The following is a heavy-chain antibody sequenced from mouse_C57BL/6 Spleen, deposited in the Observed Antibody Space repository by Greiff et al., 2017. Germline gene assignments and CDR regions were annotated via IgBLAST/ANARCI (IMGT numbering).Heavy chain of an antibody. Sequence: EVKLVESGDGLVKPGGSLKLSCAASGFTFSSYAMSWVRQTPEKRLEWVAYISSGGDYIYYADTVKGRFTISRDNARNTLYLQMSSLKSEDTAMYYCTRGSTPFAYWGQGTLVTVSA. CDR3: TRGSTPFAY. D-gene: IGHD5-1*01. CDR1: GFTFSSYA. CDR2: ISSGGDYI. V-gene: IGHV5-9-1*02. J-gene: IGHJ3*01.